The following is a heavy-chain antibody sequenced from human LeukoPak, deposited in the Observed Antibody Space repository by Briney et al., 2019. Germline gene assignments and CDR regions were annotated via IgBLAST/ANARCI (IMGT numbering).Heavy chain of an antibody. Sequence: SETLSLTCTVSGGSINSYYWSWIRQPPGKGLEWTGYIYYSGTTNYNPSLKSRVTISVDTSKNQFSLKLSSVTAADTAVYYCARNPRSGYFPHYHYYGMDVWGQGTTVTVSS. CDR2: IYYSGTT. CDR3: ARNPRSGYFPHYHYYGMDV. V-gene: IGHV4-59*01. D-gene: IGHD3-3*01. CDR1: GGSINSYY. J-gene: IGHJ6*02.